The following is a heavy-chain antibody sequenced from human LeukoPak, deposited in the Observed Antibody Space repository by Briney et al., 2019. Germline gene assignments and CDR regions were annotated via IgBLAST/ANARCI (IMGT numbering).Heavy chain of an antibody. CDR1: GYTFTGYY. V-gene: IGHV1-69*04. D-gene: IGHD3-9*01. Sequence: GASVKVSCKASGYTFTGYYMHWVRQAPGQGLEWMGRIIPILGIANYAQKFQGRVTITADKSTSTAYMELSSLRSEDTAVYYCARDYDILTGYYPVQHWGQGTLVTVSS. CDR2: IIPILGIA. J-gene: IGHJ1*01. CDR3: ARDYDILTGYYPVQH.